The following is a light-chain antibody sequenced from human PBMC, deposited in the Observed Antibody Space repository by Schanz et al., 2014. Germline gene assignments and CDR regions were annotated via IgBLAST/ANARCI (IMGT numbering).Light chain of an antibody. J-gene: IGLJ2*01. Sequence: QSSLTQPASVSGSPGQSITISCTGTSSDVGSYTLVSWYQQHPDKAPKLIIYEGTKRPSGVSNRFSGSESGNTASLTISGLQAEDEAGYYCCSYAGSDSWVFGGGTKLTVL. CDR3: CSYAGSDSWV. V-gene: IGLV2-23*01. CDR2: EGT. CDR1: SSDVGSYTL.